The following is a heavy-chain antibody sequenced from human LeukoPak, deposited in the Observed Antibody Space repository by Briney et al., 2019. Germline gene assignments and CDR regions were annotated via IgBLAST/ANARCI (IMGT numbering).Heavy chain of an antibody. J-gene: IGHJ4*02. V-gene: IGHV3-23*01. CDR2: ISGSGAST. CDR3: AKDPNDYGDYFDY. CDR1: GFTFSSYA. D-gene: IGHD4-17*01. Sequence: QTGGSLRLSCAASGFTFSSYAMNWVRQAPGKGLEWVSAISGSGASTYYADSVKGRFTISRDNSKNTLYLQMNSLRAEDTAVYYCAKDPNDYGDYFDYWGQGTLVTVSS.